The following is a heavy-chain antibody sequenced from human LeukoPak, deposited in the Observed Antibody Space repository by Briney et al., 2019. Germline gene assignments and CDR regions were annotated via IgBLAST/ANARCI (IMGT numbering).Heavy chain of an antibody. CDR2: ISYDGSNK. CDR1: GFTFSSYA. V-gene: IGHV3-30-3*01. Sequence: GGSLRLSCAASGFTFSSYAMHWVRQAPGKGLEWVAVISYDGSNKYYADPVKGRFTISRDNSKNTLYLQMNSLRAEDTAVYYCARGRSVVVTAINTRHDIWGQGTMVTVSS. CDR3: ARGRSVVVTAINTRHDI. J-gene: IGHJ3*02. D-gene: IGHD2-21*02.